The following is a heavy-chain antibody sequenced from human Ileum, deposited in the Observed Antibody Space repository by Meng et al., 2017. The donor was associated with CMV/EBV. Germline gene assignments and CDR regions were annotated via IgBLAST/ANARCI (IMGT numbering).Heavy chain of an antibody. V-gene: IGHV3-23*01. Sequence: LHLLGFCGGLVQPGGSSGLPCAASGFTFSGYAMNWVRQAPGKGLEWVSSVSDSGGRTYYADSVKGRFTISRDNSKNTLYLQMNSLRAEDTAVYYCAKEWPAPPTYWGQGTLVTVSS. D-gene: IGHD5-24*01. J-gene: IGHJ4*02. CDR1: GFTFSGYA. CDR3: AKEWPAPPTY. CDR2: VSDSGGRT.